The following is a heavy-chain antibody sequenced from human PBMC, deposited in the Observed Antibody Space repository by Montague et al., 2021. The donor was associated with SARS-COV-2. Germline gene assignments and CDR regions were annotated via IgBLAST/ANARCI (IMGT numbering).Heavy chain of an antibody. CDR2: IYYSGST. V-gene: IGHV4-39*01. CDR1: GGSISSSSYY. Sequence: SETLSLTCTVSGGSISSSSYYWGWVRQPPGKGLEWIGSIYYSGSTYYNPSLKSRVTISVDTSKNQFSLKLSSVTAADTAVYYCARFPTSYYYDSKAAPATPVAFDIWGLGTMVTVSS. J-gene: IGHJ3*02. CDR3: ARFPTSYYYDSKAAPATPVAFDI. D-gene: IGHD3-22*01.